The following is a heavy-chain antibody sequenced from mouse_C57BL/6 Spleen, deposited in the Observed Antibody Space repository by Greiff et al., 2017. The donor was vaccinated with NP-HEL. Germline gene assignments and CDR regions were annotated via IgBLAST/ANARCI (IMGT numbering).Heavy chain of an antibody. CDR1: GYSFTSYY. Sequence: QVQLQQSGPELVKPGASVKISCKASGYSFTSYYIHWVKQRPGQGLEWIGWFYPGSGNTKYNEKFKGKATLTADTSSSTAYMQLSSLTSEDSAVYYCARDGTTVVEGVAYWGQGTLVTVSA. CDR2: FYPGSGNT. CDR3: ARDGTTVVEGVAY. J-gene: IGHJ3*01. V-gene: IGHV1-66*01. D-gene: IGHD1-1*01.